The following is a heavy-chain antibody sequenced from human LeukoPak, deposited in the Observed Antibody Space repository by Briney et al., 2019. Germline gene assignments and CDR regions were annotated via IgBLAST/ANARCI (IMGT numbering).Heavy chain of an antibody. Sequence: GGSLRLSCAASGFTFSSYSMNWVRQAPGKGLEWVSYISSSSSTIYHADSVKGRFTISRDNAKNSLYLQMNSLRAEDTAVYYCAREGAVSWSGPPVYDYWGQGTLVTVSS. CDR2: ISSSSSTI. CDR3: AREGAVSWSGPPVYDY. CDR1: GFTFSSYS. J-gene: IGHJ4*02. V-gene: IGHV3-48*01. D-gene: IGHD3-3*01.